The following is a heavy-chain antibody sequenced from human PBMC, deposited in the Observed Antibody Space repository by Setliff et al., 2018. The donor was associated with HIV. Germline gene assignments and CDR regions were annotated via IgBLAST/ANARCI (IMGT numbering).Heavy chain of an antibody. V-gene: IGHV3-48*01. D-gene: IGHD3-22*01. J-gene: IGHJ6*02. Sequence: PGGSLRLSCAASGFTFSSYSIIWVRQAPGKGLEWVSYISGLGGGTIYYADSVRGRFTISRDDAEKSVYLQMNSLRVEDTALYFCARSFPYYYESGGVYAMDVWGLGTTVTVSS. CDR3: ARSFPYYYESGGVYAMDV. CDR2: ISGLGGGTI. CDR1: GFTFSSYS.